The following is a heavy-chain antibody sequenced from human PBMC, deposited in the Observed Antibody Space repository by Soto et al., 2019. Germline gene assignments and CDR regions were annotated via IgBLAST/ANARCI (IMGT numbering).Heavy chain of an antibody. CDR1: GGSLNNYY. D-gene: IGHD3-16*01. J-gene: IGHJ4*01. Sequence: SETLSLTCTVSGGSLNNYYGSWVRQPPGKGLEWIGYMFYSGNSNYNSSLKSRVTISVDKSKNQFSLKLTSVTAADTAVYYCVRSGHSFGGVIWGRGTPVTVSS. V-gene: IGHV4-59*01. CDR2: MFYSGNS. CDR3: VRSGHSFGGVI.